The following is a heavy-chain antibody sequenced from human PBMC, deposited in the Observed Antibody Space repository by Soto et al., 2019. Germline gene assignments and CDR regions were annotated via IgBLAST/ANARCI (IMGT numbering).Heavy chain of an antibody. Sequence: PGGSLRLSCAASRFTFSSYAMTWVRQAPGKGLEWVSAISGSGDSTYYAGSVKGRFTISRDNSRNSLFLQMNSLRDEDTAVYYCARAPDNWHDATFDPWGQGT. CDR3: ARAPDNWHDATFDP. V-gene: IGHV3-23*01. D-gene: IGHD1-20*01. J-gene: IGHJ5*02. CDR1: RFTFSSYA. CDR2: ISGSGDST.